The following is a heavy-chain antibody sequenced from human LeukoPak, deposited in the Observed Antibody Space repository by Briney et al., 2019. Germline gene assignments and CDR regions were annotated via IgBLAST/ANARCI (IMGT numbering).Heavy chain of an antibody. J-gene: IGHJ4*02. D-gene: IGHD3-10*01. V-gene: IGHV3-7*03. CDR3: ARRAMVRGVYRAPFDY. CDR2: IKQDGSEK. Sequence: GGSLRLSCAASGFTFSSYWMSWVRQAPGKRLEWVANIKQDGSEKYYVDSVKGRFTISRDNAKNSLYLQMNSLRAEDTAVYYCARRAMVRGVYRAPFDYWGQGTLVTVSS. CDR1: GFTFSSYW.